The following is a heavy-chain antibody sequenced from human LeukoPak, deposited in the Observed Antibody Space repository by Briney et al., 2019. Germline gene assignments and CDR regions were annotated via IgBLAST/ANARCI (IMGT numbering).Heavy chain of an antibody. CDR2: ISSSSYI. J-gene: IGHJ4*02. D-gene: IGHD2-2*01. CDR1: GFTFSSYS. Sequence: GGSLRLSCAASGFTFSSYSMNWVRQAPGKGLEWVSSISSSSYIYYADSVKGRFTISRDNAKNSLYLQMSSLRAEDTAVYYCARERGVVPAAMFYYWGQGTLVTVSS. V-gene: IGHV3-21*01. CDR3: ARERGVVPAAMFYY.